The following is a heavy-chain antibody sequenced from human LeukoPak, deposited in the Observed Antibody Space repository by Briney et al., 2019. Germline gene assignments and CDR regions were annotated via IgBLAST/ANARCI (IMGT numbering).Heavy chain of an antibody. CDR2: LYYTGTT. J-gene: IGHJ4*02. CDR3: ARSFPPMAAAGDVDC. CDR1: GDSISSSSYY. Sequence: PSETLSLTCTVSGDSISSSSYYWGWIRQPPGKGLEWIGSLYYTGTTYYNPSLKSRVTISVDTSKNQFSLKLSSVTTADTAVYFCARSFPPMAAAGDVDCWGQGTLVSVSS. V-gene: IGHV4-39*01. D-gene: IGHD6-25*01.